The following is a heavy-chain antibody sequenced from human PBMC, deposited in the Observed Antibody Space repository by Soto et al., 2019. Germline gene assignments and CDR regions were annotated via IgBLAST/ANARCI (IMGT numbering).Heavy chain of an antibody. CDR1: GFTFSSYW. CDR3: ARDESSGWGRADAFDI. Sequence: EVQLVESGGGLVQPGGSLRLSCAASGFTFSSYWMSWVRQAPGKGLEWVANIKQDGSEKYYVDSVKGRFTISRDNAKKSLYLQMNSLRAEDTAVYYCARDESSGWGRADAFDIWGQGTMVTVSS. D-gene: IGHD6-19*01. CDR2: IKQDGSEK. J-gene: IGHJ3*02. V-gene: IGHV3-7*01.